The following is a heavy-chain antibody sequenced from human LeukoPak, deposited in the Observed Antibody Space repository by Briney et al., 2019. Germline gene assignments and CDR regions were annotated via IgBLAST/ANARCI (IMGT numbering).Heavy chain of an antibody. Sequence: SETLSLTCTVSGGSISSYYWSWIRQPPGKGLEWIGYIYYSGSTNYNPSLKSRVTISVDTSKNQFSLKLSSVTAADTAVYYCARGLLLRGPFDYWGQGTLVTVSS. CDR1: GGSISSYY. CDR2: IYYSGST. D-gene: IGHD2-15*01. CDR3: ARGLLLRGPFDY. J-gene: IGHJ4*02. V-gene: IGHV4-59*01.